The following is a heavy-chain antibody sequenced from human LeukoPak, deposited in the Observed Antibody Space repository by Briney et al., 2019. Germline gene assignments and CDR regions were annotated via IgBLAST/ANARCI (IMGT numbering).Heavy chain of an antibody. CDR2: IYYSGST. Sequence: SETLSLTCTVSGGXISSYNCSWIRQPPGKGLEWIGNIYYSGSTNYNPSLKSRVTISVDTSKNQFSLKLSSVTAADTALYYCARHKRLDPWGQGTLVTVSS. J-gene: IGHJ5*02. CDR3: ARHKRLDP. V-gene: IGHV4-59*08. CDR1: GGXISSYN.